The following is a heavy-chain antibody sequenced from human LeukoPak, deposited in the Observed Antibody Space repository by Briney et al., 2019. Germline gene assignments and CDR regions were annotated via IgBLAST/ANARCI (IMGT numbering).Heavy chain of an antibody. CDR3: ARDRVGATYFDY. J-gene: IGHJ4*02. CDR1: GYTFTGYY. D-gene: IGHD1-26*01. Sequence: ASVKVSCKASGYTFTGYYMHRVRQAPGQGLEWMGWINPNSGGTNYAQKFQGRVTMTRDTSISTAYMELSRLRSDDTAVYYCARDRVGATYFDYWGQGTLVIVSS. CDR2: INPNSGGT. V-gene: IGHV1-2*02.